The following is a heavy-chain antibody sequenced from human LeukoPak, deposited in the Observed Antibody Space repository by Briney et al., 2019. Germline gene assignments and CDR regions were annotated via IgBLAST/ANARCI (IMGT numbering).Heavy chain of an antibody. CDR3: ASGGITMIVVVMHDAFDI. D-gene: IGHD3-22*01. J-gene: IGHJ3*02. V-gene: IGHV4-59*08. CDR2: IYYSGST. Sequence: ASETLSLTCTVSGGSISSYYWSWIRQPPGKGLEWIGYIYYSGSTNYNPSLKSRVTISVDTSKNQFSLKLSSVTAADTAVYYCASGGITMIVVVMHDAFDIWGQGTMVTVSS. CDR1: GGSISSYY.